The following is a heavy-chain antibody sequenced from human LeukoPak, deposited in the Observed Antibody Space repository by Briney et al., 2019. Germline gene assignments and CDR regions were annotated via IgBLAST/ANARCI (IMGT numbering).Heavy chain of an antibody. J-gene: IGHJ4*02. D-gene: IGHD6-25*01. CDR3: ARGLIGYHTVFDS. CDR2: IYYSGTR. Sequence: TETLSLTCTVSGYSIRSGYFWTWVRRPPGWGPQWIGSIYYSGTRHYSPSLESRLAMSVDTSKNQFSLKLSSVTASDTALYYCARGLIGYHTVFDSWGLGTLVTVSS. V-gene: IGHV4-38-2*02. CDR1: GYSIRSGYF.